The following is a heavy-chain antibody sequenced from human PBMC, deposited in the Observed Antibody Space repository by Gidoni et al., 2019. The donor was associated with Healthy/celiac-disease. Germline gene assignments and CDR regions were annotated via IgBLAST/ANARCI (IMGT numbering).Heavy chain of an antibody. V-gene: IGHV3-30*02. CDR3: AKVYSSGWYKPEALYYYGMDV. CDR1: GFTFSRYG. D-gene: IGHD6-19*01. Sequence: QVQLVESGGGVVQPGGSLRLSCAASGFTFSRYGMHWVRQAPGKGLEWVAFIRYDGSNKYYADSVKGRFTISRDNSKNTLYLQMNSLRAEDTAVYYCAKVYSSGWYKPEALYYYGMDVWGQGTTVTVSS. J-gene: IGHJ6*02. CDR2: IRYDGSNK.